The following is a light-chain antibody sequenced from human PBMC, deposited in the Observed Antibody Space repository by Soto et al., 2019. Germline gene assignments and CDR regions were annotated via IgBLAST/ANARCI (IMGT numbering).Light chain of an antibody. CDR3: HQYGTLPRT. J-gene: IGKJ1*01. Sequence: EIVLTQSPGTLSLSPGERATLSCRPSQGVSSNYLAWYQQKPGQAPRLLISGASSRATGIPDRFSGSGSGTDFTLTISRLEPEDFAVYYCHQYGTLPRTFGQGTKVDVK. V-gene: IGKV3-20*01. CDR2: GAS. CDR1: QGVSSNY.